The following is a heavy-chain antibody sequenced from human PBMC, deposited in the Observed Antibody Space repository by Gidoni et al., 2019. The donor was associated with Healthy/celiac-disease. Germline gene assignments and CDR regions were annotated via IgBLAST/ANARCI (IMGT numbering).Heavy chain of an antibody. D-gene: IGHD3-3*01. J-gene: IGHJ5*02. Sequence: QLQLQESGPGLVKPSETLSLTCTVSGGSLSSSSYYWGWIRQPPGKGLEWIGSIYYSGSTYYNPSLKSRVTISVDTSKNQFSLKLSSVTAADTAVYYCASGVLRFLEWLPREVNWFDPWGQGTLVTVSS. V-gene: IGHV4-39*01. CDR1: GGSLSSSSYY. CDR2: IYYSGST. CDR3: ASGVLRFLEWLPREVNWFDP.